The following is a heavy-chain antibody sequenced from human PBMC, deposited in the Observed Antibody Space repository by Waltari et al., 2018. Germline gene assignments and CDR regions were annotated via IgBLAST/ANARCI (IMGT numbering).Heavy chain of an antibody. V-gene: IGHV3-13*01. Sequence: EVQLVESGGGLVQPGGSLRLSCAASGFILSNHDMHWVRQATGKGLEWVSGVGSGGDTYYLDSVKGRFSISRENAKNSLYLQMDSLRAGDTAVYYCARVGDKSLNYGLDVWDQGP. CDR1: GFILSNHD. J-gene: IGHJ6*02. CDR3: ARVGDKSLNYGLDV. D-gene: IGHD2-21*01. CDR2: VGSGGDT.